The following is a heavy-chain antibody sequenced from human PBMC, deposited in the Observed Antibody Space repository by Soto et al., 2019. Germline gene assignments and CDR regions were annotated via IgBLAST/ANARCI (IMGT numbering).Heavy chain of an antibody. Sequence: GGSLRLSCAASGFTFSSYGMHWVRQAPGKGLEWVAVIWYDGSNKYYADSVKGRFTISRDNSKNTLYLQMNSLRAEDTAVYYCARAVLPPYYYDSSGYYWFDPWGQGTLVTVSS. J-gene: IGHJ5*02. V-gene: IGHV3-33*08. CDR1: GFTFSSYG. CDR2: IWYDGSNK. CDR3: ARAVLPPYYYDSSGYYWFDP. D-gene: IGHD3-22*01.